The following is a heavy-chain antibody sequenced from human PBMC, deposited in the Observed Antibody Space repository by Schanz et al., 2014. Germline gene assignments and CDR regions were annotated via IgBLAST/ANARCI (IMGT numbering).Heavy chain of an antibody. J-gene: IGHJ4*02. D-gene: IGHD3-9*01. CDR2: ITGSGAT. Sequence: EVQLLESGGGLVQPGGSLRLSCIGSGFTFRSYALGWVRQAPGKGLEWVSIITGSGATYYADSVKGRFTISRDNSKNTLYLQMNSLSAEDTAVYYCAKRNHDMQSLPLDYWGQGTLVIVSS. CDR3: AKRNHDMQSLPLDY. CDR1: GFTFRSYA. V-gene: IGHV3-23*01.